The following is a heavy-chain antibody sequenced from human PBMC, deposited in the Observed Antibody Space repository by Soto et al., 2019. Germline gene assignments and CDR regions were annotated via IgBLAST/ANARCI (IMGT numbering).Heavy chain of an antibody. CDR1: GFTFTRYS. CDR2: ISSTTNYI. V-gene: IGHV3-21*06. CDR3: ARESEDLTSNFDY. J-gene: IGHJ4*02. Sequence: GGSLRLSCAASGFTFTRYSMNWVRQAPGKGLEWVSSISSTTNYIYYGDSMKGRFTISRDNAKNSLYLEMNSLRAEDTAVYYCARESEDLTSNFDYWGQGTLVTSPQ.